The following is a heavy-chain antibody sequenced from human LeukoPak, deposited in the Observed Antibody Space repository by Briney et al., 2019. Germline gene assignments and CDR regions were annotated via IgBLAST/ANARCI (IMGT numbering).Heavy chain of an antibody. CDR3: ANGGIWFGQLDY. CDR2: ISYDGSNK. CDR1: GFTFSSYA. J-gene: IGHJ4*02. V-gene: IGHV3-30*04. Sequence: GGSLRLSCAASGFTFSSYAMSWVRQAPGKGLEWVAVISYDGSNKYYADSVKGRFTISRDNSKNTLYLQMNSLRAEDTAVYYCANGGIWFGQLDYWGQGTLVTVSS. D-gene: IGHD3-10*01.